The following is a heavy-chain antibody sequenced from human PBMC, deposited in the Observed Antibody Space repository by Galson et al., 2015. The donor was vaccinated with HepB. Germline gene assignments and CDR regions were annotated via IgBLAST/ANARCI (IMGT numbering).Heavy chain of an antibody. Sequence: SLRLSCAISGFTFSSYAMNWVRPVPGKGLEWVSCISGSGADTYYADSGKGRFTISRDNSKNTLYLQMNSLRAEDTAVYYRSKASPVQKATVLSDYWGQGTLVTVSP. CDR3: SKASPVQKATVLSDY. D-gene: IGHD5-24*01. CDR2: ISGSGADT. V-gene: IGHV3-23*01. J-gene: IGHJ4*02. CDR1: GFTFSSYA.